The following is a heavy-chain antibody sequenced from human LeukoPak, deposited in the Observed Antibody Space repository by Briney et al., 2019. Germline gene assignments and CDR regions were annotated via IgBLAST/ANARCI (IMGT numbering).Heavy chain of an antibody. V-gene: IGHV3-33*08. CDR1: GFTFSSYA. CDR3: ARSYYYDSSHTVDY. CDR2: IWYDGSNK. D-gene: IGHD3-22*01. Sequence: GGSLRLSCAASGFTFSSYAMHWVRQAPGKGLEWVAVIWYDGSNKYYADSVKGRFTIFRDNSKNTLYLQMNSLRAEDTAVYYCARSYYYDSSHTVDYWGQGTLVTVSS. J-gene: IGHJ4*02.